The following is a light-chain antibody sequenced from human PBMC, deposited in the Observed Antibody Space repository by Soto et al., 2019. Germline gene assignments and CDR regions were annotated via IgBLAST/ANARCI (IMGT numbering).Light chain of an antibody. V-gene: IGKV1-5*03. J-gene: IGKJ1*01. CDR3: QQYNSYPWT. CDR1: HIISNH. CDR2: KAS. Sequence: DVQMTQSPSSLSASVVDRLTITFPASHIISNHLNWYQHKPGKAPKLLIYKASSLESGVPSRFSGSGSGTEFPLTISRLQPDYFATYYCQQYNSYPWTFGQGTKVDNK.